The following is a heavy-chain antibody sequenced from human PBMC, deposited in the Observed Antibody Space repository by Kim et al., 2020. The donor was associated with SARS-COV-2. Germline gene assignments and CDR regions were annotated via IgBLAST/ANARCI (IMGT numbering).Heavy chain of an antibody. CDR3: ARATYGP. CDR2: TRNKANSYTT. J-gene: IGHJ5*02. Sequence: GGSLRLSCAASGFTFSDHYMDWVRQAPGKGLEWVGRTRNKANSYTTEYAASVKGRFTISRDDSKNSLYLQMNSLKTEDTAVYYCARATYGPWGQGTLVTVSS. CDR1: GFTFSDHY. V-gene: IGHV3-72*01. D-gene: IGHD3-10*01.